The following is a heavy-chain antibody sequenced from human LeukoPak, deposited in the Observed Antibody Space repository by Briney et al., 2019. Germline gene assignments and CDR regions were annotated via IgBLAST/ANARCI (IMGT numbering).Heavy chain of an antibody. V-gene: IGHV4-30-2*01. CDR2: ILHSGST. D-gene: IGHD3-3*01. J-gene: IGHJ4*02. CDR3: AKTRDFWSGYFDY. CDR1: GGSITSDTYY. Sequence: PSETLSLTCAVSGGSITSDTYYWSWIRQPPGKGLEWIGYILHSGSTYYNPSLKSRVTISIDTSKSQFSLKLSSVTAAGTAVYYCAKTRDFWSGYFDYWGQGTLVTVSS.